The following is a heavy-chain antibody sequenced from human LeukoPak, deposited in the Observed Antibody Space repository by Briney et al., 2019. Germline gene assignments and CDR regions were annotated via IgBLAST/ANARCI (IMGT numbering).Heavy chain of an antibody. J-gene: IGHJ1*01. Sequence: SETLSLTCTVSAGSISIYYWSWIRRPPGKGLEWIGSIYYTGSTNYNPSLESRVTMSVDTSKNQFSLKLSSLTAADTAVYYCAKTYYSSSGSWDWGQGTLVTVSS. CDR2: IYYTGST. V-gene: IGHV4-59*01. CDR1: AGSISIYY. CDR3: AKTYYSSSGSWD. D-gene: IGHD3-10*01.